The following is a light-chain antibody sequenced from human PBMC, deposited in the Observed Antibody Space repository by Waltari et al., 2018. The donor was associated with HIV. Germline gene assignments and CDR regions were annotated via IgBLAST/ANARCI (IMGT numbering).Light chain of an antibody. CDR3: QQYNNWPPMYT. Sequence: ELVMTQSPATLSVSPGARATLSCRPSQSVSIDLAWYQQKPGQAPRLLIYGASTRATGIPARFSGSVSGTEFTLTISSLQSEDFAVYYCQQYNNWPPMYTFGQGTKLEIK. V-gene: IGKV3-15*01. J-gene: IGKJ2*01. CDR1: QSVSID. CDR2: GAS.